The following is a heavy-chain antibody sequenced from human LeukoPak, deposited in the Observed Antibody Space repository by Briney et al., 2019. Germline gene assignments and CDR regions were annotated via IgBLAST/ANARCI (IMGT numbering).Heavy chain of an antibody. CDR1: AFTFSDYE. CDR3: AREVTPYY. V-gene: IGHV3-48*03. D-gene: IGHD2-21*02. Sequence: GGSLRLSCAASAFTFSDYEMNWVRQAPGKGLEWLSYISSAGNTIYYADSVKGRFTISRDNAKNSLSLQMNSLRAEDTAVYYCAREVTPYYWGQGTLVTVSS. J-gene: IGHJ4*02. CDR2: ISSAGNTI.